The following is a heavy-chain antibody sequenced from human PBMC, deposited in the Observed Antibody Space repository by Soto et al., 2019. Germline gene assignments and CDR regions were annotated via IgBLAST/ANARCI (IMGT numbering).Heavy chain of an antibody. J-gene: IGHJ6*02. CDR2: MYYSGSS. CDR1: SSLVSSGTYY. CDR3: ATFAPPDSSYSYYGIDV. V-gene: IGHV4-61*01. Sequence: SQTRPLTCTVPSSLVSSGTYYWSWIRQPPGKGLEWIGYMYYSGSSNDNPTLKSRVTRSVDTSKKQFSLKLNSVTAADTAVYYCATFAPPDSSYSYYGIDVWGQGTTATGSS.